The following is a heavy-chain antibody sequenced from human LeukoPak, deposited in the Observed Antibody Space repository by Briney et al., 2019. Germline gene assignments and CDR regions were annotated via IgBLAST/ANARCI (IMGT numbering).Heavy chain of an antibody. CDR2: IYHSGST. Sequence: SETLSLTCTVSGYSISSGYYWGWIRQPPGKGLEWIGSIYHSGSTYYNPSLKSRVTISVDTSKNQFSLKLSSVTAADTAVYHCARAGGYSSGLVDYXGXGTLVTVSS. CDR1: GYSISSGYY. V-gene: IGHV4-38-2*02. D-gene: IGHD6-19*01. CDR3: ARAGGYSSGLVDY. J-gene: IGHJ4*01.